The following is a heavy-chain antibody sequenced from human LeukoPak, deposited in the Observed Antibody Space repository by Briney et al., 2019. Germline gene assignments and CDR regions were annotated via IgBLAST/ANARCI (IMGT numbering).Heavy chain of an antibody. D-gene: IGHD3-16*01. J-gene: IGHJ4*02. Sequence: GASVKVSCLASGYSFTALYIHWVRQAPGQGLEWMGWIDPNSGGTRSAHKFRGRVTMTRDASINTVYMDLSGLGSADTAIYFCARDNYGPLDYWGQGTLVTVSS. CDR2: IDPNSGGT. V-gene: IGHV1-2*02. CDR3: ARDNYGPLDY. CDR1: GYSFTALY.